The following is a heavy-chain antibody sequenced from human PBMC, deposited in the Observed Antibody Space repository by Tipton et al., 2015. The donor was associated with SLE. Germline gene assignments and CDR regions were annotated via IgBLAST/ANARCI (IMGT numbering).Heavy chain of an antibody. V-gene: IGHV4-4*07. CDR3: ARHARNGFNFDI. J-gene: IGHJ3*02. D-gene: IGHD3-3*01. CDR2: IHTSGST. CDR1: GDSIRSYS. Sequence: TLSLTCTVSGDSIRSYSWNWIRQPAGKRLEWIGRIHTSGSTIYNPSLDSRVTMSLDTSQSQVSLTLRSVTAADTAVFYCARHARNGFNFDIWGQGTMVTVSS.